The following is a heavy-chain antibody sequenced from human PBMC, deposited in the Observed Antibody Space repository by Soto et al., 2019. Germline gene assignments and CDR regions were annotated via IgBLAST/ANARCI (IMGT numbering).Heavy chain of an antibody. CDR3: ARDFDYGDYWYFDL. Sequence: EVQLVESGGGLVQPGGSLRLSCAASGFTFSSYSMNWVRQAPGKGLEWVSYISSSSSTIYYADSVKGRFTISRDNAKNSLYLQMNSLRDEDTAVYYCARDFDYGDYWYFDLWGRGTLVTVSS. D-gene: IGHD4-17*01. V-gene: IGHV3-48*02. CDR1: GFTFSSYS. CDR2: ISSSSSTI. J-gene: IGHJ2*01.